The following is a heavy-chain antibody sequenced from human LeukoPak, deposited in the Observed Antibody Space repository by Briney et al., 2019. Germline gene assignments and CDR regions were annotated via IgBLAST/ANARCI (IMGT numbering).Heavy chain of an antibody. CDR1: GGSIISGSYY. CDR3: ARFVQDCSGTTCYYWFDP. V-gene: IGHV4-61*02. J-gene: IGHJ5*02. Sequence: KSSETLSLTCTVSGGSIISGSYYWTWIRQSAGKGLEWIGRIYTSGSNNYNPSFSSRVTLSLDTSKNQVSLKMRSVTAADTAVYYCARFVQDCSGTTCYYWFDPWGQGTLVTVSS. D-gene: IGHD2-2*01. CDR2: IYTSGSN.